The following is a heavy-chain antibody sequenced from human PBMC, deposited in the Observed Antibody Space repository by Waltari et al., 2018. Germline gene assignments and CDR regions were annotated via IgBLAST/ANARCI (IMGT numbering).Heavy chain of an antibody. V-gene: IGHV1-69*13. CDR3: ARDLTTVTTSLDAFDI. CDR1: GGTFSSYA. CDR2: IIPIFGTA. D-gene: IGHD4-17*01. J-gene: IGHJ3*02. Sequence: QVQLVQSGAEVKKPGSSVKVSCKASGGTFSSYAISWVRQAPGQGLEWMGGIIPIFGTANDAQKFQGRVTITADESTSTAYMELSSLRSEDTAVYYCARDLTTVTTSLDAFDIWGQGTMVTVSS.